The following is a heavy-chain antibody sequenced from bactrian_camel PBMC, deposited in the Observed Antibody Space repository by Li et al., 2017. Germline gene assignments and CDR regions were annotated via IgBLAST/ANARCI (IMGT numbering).Heavy chain of an antibody. CDR2: IGSTGVT. CDR3: AAVPASCSGDYCEPSSDYNY. Sequence: STNCLAWFRQARDNEREAVATIGSTGVTMYAGSVKGRFTISRDNANHTLYLQMNSLELEDTAVYYCAAVPASCSGDYCEPSSDYNYWGRGTQVTVS. J-gene: IGHJ4*01. CDR1: STNC. D-gene: IGHD2*01. V-gene: IGHV3-2*01.